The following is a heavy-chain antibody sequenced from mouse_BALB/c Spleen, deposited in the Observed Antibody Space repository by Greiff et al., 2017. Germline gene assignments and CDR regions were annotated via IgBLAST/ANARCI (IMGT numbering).Heavy chain of an antibody. CDR1: GFTFSDYG. V-gene: IGHV5-15*02. CDR3: ARDYYGTYFDY. Sequence: EVKLMESGGGLVQPGGSRKLSCAASGFTFSDYGMAWVRQAPGKGPEWVAFISNLAYSIYYADTVTGRFTISRENAKNTLYLEMSSLRSEDTAMYDCARDYYGTYFDYWGQGTTLTVSA. CDR2: ISNLAYSI. J-gene: IGHJ2*01. D-gene: IGHD1-1*01.